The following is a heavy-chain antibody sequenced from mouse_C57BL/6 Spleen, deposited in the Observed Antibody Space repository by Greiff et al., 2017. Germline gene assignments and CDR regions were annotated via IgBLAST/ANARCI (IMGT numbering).Heavy chain of an antibody. CDR2: INPGSGGT. D-gene: IGHD2-5*01. CDR1: GYAFTNYL. J-gene: IGHJ2*01. CDR3: ARGPYYSNAYYFDY. V-gene: IGHV1-54*01. Sequence: QVQLQQSGAELVRPGTSVKVSCKASGYAFTNYLIEWVKQRPGQGLEWIGVINPGSGGTNYNEKFKGKATLTADKSSSTACMPLSSLTSEDSAVYFCARGPYYSNAYYFDYWGQGTTLTVSS.